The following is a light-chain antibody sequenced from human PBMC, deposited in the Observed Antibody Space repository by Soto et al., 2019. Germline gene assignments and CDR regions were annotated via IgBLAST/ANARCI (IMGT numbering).Light chain of an antibody. Sequence: IQLTQSPSSLSASVGDRVTITCRASQGINSFLAWYQQKPGKAPKLLIYAESTLQSGVPSRFSGSGSGTDCTLTISSLQPEDFATYYCLLLERYPSTFGGGTKVEIK. CDR2: AES. CDR3: LLLERYPST. V-gene: IGKV1-9*01. CDR1: QGINSF. J-gene: IGKJ4*01.